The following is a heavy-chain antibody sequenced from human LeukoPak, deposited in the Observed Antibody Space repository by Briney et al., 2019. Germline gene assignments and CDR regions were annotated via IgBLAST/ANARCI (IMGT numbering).Heavy chain of an antibody. D-gene: IGHD3-10*01. CDR3: ARAHYYGSGSYYPGGDYFDY. CDR1: GYSFTSYW. J-gene: IGHJ4*02. CDR2: IYPGDSDT. V-gene: IGHV5-51*01. Sequence: GESLKISCKGSGYSFTSYWIGWVRQMPGKGLEWMGTIYPGDSDTRYSPSFQGQVTISADKSISTAYLQWSSLKASDTAMYYCARAHYYGSGSYYPGGDYFDYWGQGTLVTVSS.